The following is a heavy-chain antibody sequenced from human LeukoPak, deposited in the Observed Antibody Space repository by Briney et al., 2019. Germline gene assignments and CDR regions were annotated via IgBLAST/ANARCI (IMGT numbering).Heavy chain of an antibody. V-gene: IGHV4-59*08. CDR2: IYYSGST. D-gene: IGHD6-13*01. CDR1: GGSISSYY. J-gene: IGHJ4*02. Sequence: PSGTLSLTCTVSGGSISSYYWSWIRQPPGKGLEWIGYIYYSGSTNYNPSLKSRVTISVDTSKNQFSLKLSSVTAADTAVYYCARHAIAAAGTFDYWGQGTWSPSPQ. CDR3: ARHAIAAAGTFDY.